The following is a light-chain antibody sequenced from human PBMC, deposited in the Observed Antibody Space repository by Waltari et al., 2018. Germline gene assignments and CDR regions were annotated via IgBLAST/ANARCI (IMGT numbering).Light chain of an antibody. V-gene: IGLV2-23*01. J-gene: IGLJ1*01. CDR1: SSDVGSYNL. CDR3: CSYAGSSLWDV. Sequence: QSALTQPASVSGSPGQSITISCPGTSSDVGSYNLVSWHQQHPGKAPKLMIYEGSKRPSGVSNRFSGSKSGNTASLTISGLQAEDEADYYCCSYAGSSLWDVFGTGTKVTVL. CDR2: EGS.